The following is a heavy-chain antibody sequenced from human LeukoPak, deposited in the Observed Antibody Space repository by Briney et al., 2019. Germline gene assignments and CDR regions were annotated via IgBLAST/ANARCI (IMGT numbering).Heavy chain of an antibody. D-gene: IGHD1-20*01. CDR2: IYYSGST. V-gene: IGHV4-59*01. CDR3: ARVNNWNDGIDY. CDR1: GGSISSYY. J-gene: IGHJ4*02. Sequence: SETLSLTCTVSGGSISSYYGSWIRQPPGKGLEWIGYIYYSGSTNYNPSLKSRVTISVDTSKNQFSLKLSSVTAADTAVYYCARVNNWNDGIDYWGQGTLVTVSS.